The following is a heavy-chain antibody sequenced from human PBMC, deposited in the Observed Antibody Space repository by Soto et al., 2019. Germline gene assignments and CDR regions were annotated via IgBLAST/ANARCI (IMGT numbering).Heavy chain of an antibody. D-gene: IGHD1-1*01. CDR2: IFWDDDK. CDR1: GFSLSTSGVG. CDR3: AHLAWKEMWPRAPVVN. Sequence: QITLRESGPTLVKPTQTLTLTCTFYGFSLSTSGVGVGWIRQPPGKALEWLGIIFWDDDKRYRPSLKRRVSITKDTSKNQLVLTMTNMDPVDTATYYCAHLAWKEMWPRAPVVNWGQGTPVTVSS. J-gene: IGHJ4*02. V-gene: IGHV2-5*02.